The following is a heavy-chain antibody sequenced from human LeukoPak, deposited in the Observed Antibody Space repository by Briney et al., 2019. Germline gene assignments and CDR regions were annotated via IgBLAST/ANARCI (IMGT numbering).Heavy chain of an antibody. V-gene: IGHV4-61*02. CDR1: GGSISSSSYY. Sequence: SETLSLTCTVSGGSISSSSYYWSWIRQPAGKGLEWIGRIYTSGSTNYNPSLKSRVTMSVDTSKNQFSLKLSSVTAADTAVYYCARARRRGIAVAAPQYYFDYWGQGTLVTVSS. CDR2: IYTSGST. CDR3: ARARRRGIAVAAPQYYFDY. J-gene: IGHJ4*02. D-gene: IGHD6-19*01.